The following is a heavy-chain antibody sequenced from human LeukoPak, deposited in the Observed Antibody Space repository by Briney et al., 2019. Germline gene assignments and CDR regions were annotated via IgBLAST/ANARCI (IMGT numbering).Heavy chain of an antibody. CDR3: LAYYYDSSGSHFDY. D-gene: IGHD3-22*01. CDR1: GYSFTSQW. Sequence: GESLKISCKGSGYSFTSQWIGWVRQMPGKGLEWMGIIYPRDSDTRYSPSFQGQATISADKSISTAYLQWSSLKASDTAMYYCLAYYYDSSGSHFDYWGQGTLVTVSS. V-gene: IGHV5-51*01. CDR2: IYPRDSDT. J-gene: IGHJ4*02.